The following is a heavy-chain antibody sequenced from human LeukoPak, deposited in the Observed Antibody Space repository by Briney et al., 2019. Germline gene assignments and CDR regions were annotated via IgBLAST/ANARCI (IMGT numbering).Heavy chain of an antibody. CDR1: GGSISGYY. Sequence: SETLSLTCTVSGGSISGYYWSWIRQPPGKGLEWIGYIYYSGSTNYNPSLKSRVTLSVDTFENQFSLNLSSVTAADTAVYYCARGPMMGRAVAGSWFDPWGQGTLVTVSS. D-gene: IGHD6-19*01. CDR2: IYYSGST. V-gene: IGHV4-59*01. J-gene: IGHJ5*02. CDR3: ARGPMMGRAVAGSWFDP.